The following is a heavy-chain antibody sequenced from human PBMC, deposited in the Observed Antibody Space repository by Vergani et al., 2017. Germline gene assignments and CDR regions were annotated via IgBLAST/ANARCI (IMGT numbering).Heavy chain of an antibody. CDR3: VRTEYCTGIACNTPFDS. D-gene: IGHD2-8*02. CDR1: GFSFTTYW. CDR2: IDEYGNRA. J-gene: IGHJ5*01. V-gene: IGHV3-74*03. Sequence: EVQLVESGGGSVQSGGSLRLSCVASGFSFTTYWMHWVRQVPGKGLMWVARIDEYGNRATYGDFETGRFTISRDNAKNTVFLQMNNLRADDAGVYYCVRTEYCTGIACNTPFDSWVEGGLVTVSS.